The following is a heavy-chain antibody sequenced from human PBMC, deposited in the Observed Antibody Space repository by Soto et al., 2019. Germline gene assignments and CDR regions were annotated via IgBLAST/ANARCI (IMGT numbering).Heavy chain of an antibody. CDR2: INSDGSFT. Sequence: GGSLRLSCAASGFTFRNFWMHWVRQAPGKGLVWVSRINSDGSFTTYADSVRGRFTISRDNSKNTLYLQMNSLRAEDTAVYYCAKGRGYCSSTSCYVGSDYWGQGTLVTVSS. CDR3: AKGRGYCSSTSCYVGSDY. J-gene: IGHJ4*02. CDR1: GFTFRNFW. D-gene: IGHD2-2*01. V-gene: IGHV3-74*01.